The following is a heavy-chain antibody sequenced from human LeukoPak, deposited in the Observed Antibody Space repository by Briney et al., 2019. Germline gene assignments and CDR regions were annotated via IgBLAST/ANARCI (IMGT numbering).Heavy chain of an antibody. CDR2: INPSRNT. D-gene: IGHD3-3*01. J-gene: IGHJ4*02. Sequence: SETLSLTCAVFGGSFSGYYWNWIRQPPGKGLEWIGQINPSRNTNYNPSLKSRVTISVDTSKKQFSLKLSSVTAAHTAVYYCARRYDFWSGYPPPLDYWGQGTLVTVSS. CDR1: GGSFSGYY. CDR3: ARRYDFWSGYPPPLDY. V-gene: IGHV4-34*01.